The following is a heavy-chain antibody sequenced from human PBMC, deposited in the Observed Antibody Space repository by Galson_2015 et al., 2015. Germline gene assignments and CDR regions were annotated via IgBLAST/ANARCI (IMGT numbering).Heavy chain of an antibody. CDR3: ARQGVVATGGLVGYFDY. Sequence: ETLSLTCTVSGGSISSNNYYWGWIRQPPGKGLEWTGSIFYTGSAYYNPSLKSRVTISVDTSKNQFSLKLSSVTAADTALYYCARQGVVATGGLVGYFDYWGQGTLVTVSS. D-gene: IGHD3-3*01. J-gene: IGHJ4*02. V-gene: IGHV4-39*01. CDR1: GGSISSNNYY. CDR2: IFYTGSA.